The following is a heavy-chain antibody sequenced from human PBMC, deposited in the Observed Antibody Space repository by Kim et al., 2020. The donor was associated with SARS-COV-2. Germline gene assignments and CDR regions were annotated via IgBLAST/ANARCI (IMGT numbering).Heavy chain of an antibody. D-gene: IGHD3-16*01. CDR1: KFTVSKNY. CDR2: IYSDGST. V-gene: IGHV3-53*04. CDR3: ARGLMGLDV. Sequence: GGSLRLSCAASKFTVSKNYMTWVRQAPGKGLECVSVIYSDGSTSYADSVKGRFTISRHNSKNTLYLQMNSLRREDTAVYYCARGLMGLDVWGQGTTVTVSS. J-gene: IGHJ6*02.